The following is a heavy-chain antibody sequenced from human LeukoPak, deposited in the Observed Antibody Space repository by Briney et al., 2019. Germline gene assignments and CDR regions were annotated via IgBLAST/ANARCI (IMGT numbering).Heavy chain of an antibody. CDR1: GFTFSNAW. J-gene: IGHJ4*02. CDR2: IKSKADGETT. CDR3: ATAPGVGSGWYAEGFDY. D-gene: IGHD6-19*01. Sequence: PGGSLRLSCAASGFTFSNAWMSWVRQAPGKGLEWVGRIKSKADGETTDYAAPVKGRFAISRDDSKDTLYLQMNSLKTEDTAVYYCATAPGVGSGWYAEGFDYWGQGTLVTVSS. V-gene: IGHV3-15*01.